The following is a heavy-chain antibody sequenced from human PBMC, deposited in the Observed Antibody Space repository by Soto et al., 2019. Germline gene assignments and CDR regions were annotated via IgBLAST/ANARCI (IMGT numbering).Heavy chain of an antibody. CDR3: ARDRVEAALGTFDQ. V-gene: IGHV1-18*01. J-gene: IGHJ4*02. CDR2: ISIYNGKT. Sequence: QVQLVQSGAEVKKPGASVKVSCKTSGYTFSTYTISWVRQAPGQGLEWVGWISIYNGKTNYGKKFQGRVTITTDTSASTAYMNLRNLRSDDTAVYYCARDRVEAALGTFDQWGQGTLVTVSS. CDR1: GYTFSTYT. D-gene: IGHD6-13*01.